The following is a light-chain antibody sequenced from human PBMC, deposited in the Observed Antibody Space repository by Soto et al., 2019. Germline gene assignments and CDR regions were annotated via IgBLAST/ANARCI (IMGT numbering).Light chain of an antibody. V-gene: IGLV7-46*01. CDR3: LLSYRGNNWL. Sequence: QAVVTQERSLTVSPGVTVTLTCGSSTGAVTRGNYPYWIQKKPGQAPSTLIYDTTNKPSWTHSRFSGCLLGGKAALTLAGAQTDEEDDYYHLLSYRGNNWLFGGGTKLTVL. CDR1: TGAVTRGNY. CDR2: DTT. J-gene: IGLJ3*02.